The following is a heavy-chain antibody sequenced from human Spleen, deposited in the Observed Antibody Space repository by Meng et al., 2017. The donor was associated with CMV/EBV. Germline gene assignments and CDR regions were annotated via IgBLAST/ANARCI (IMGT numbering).Heavy chain of an antibody. CDR3: AKDLTGTTGWFDP. Sequence: CAGSGFTFSSYAMSWVRQAPGKGLEWVSVIYSGGSSTYYADSVKGRFTISRDNSKNTLYLQMNSLRAEDTAVYYCAKDLTGTTGWFDPWGQGTLVTVSS. CDR1: GFTFSSYA. D-gene: IGHD1-20*01. V-gene: IGHV3-23*03. CDR2: IYSGGSST. J-gene: IGHJ5*02.